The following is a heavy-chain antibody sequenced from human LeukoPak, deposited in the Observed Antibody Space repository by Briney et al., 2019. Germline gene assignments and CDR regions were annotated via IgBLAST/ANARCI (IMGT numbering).Heavy chain of an antibody. V-gene: IGHV4-31*03. CDR1: GGSISSGGYY. CDR2: IYHSGST. J-gene: IGHJ1*01. Sequence: SQTLSLTCTVSGGSISSGGYYWSWIRQHPGKGLEWIGYIYHSGSTNYNPSLQSRVTISVDTSKNQFSLNLNSVTAADTAVYYCARGGAARLHFQNWGQGTLVTVSS. CDR3: ARGGAARLHFQN. D-gene: IGHD6-6*01.